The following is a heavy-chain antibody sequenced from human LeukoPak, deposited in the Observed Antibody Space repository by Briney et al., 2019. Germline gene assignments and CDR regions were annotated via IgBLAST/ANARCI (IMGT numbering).Heavy chain of an antibody. CDR2: MSYSGNT. J-gene: IGHJ6*03. V-gene: IGHV4-39*02. CDR1: GGPISSSSYN. D-gene: IGHD2-15*01. Sequence: SETLSLTCTVSGGPISSSSYNCAWIRQSPGKGLEWIGSMSYSGNTYYNPSLKSRVPMSVDASNSQFSLRLRSVTAADTAIYYCARDRSPFYYYFMDVWGKGTTVSVSS. CDR3: ARDRSPFYYYFMDV.